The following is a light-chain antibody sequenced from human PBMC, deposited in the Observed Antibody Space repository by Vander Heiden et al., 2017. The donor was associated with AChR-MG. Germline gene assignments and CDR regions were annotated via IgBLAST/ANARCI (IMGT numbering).Light chain of an antibody. J-gene: IGLJ2*01. V-gene: IGLV2-14*03. CDR3: SSYTSSSVV. CDR1: SRYVGGYTY. Sequence: QSAVTQPASVARAAGQSITISVTGASRYVGGYTYVSWYQQHPAKALKLMIYDVSNRTAGVSNRFSGSKSGNTASLTISGLQAEDDADYYCSSYTSSSVVFGGGTKLTVL. CDR2: DVS.